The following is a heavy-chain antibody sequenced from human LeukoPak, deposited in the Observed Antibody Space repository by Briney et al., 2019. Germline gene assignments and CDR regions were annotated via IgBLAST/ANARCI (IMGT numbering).Heavy chain of an antibody. V-gene: IGHV1-69*13. Sequence: SVKVSCEASGGTFSSYAISWVRQAPGQGLEWMGGIIPIFGTANYAQKFQGRVTITADESTSTAYMELSSLRSEDTAVYYCARPYCSSTSCYGGWFDPWGQGTLVTVSS. CDR1: GGTFSSYA. CDR3: ARPYCSSTSCYGGWFDP. D-gene: IGHD2-2*01. CDR2: IIPIFGTA. J-gene: IGHJ5*02.